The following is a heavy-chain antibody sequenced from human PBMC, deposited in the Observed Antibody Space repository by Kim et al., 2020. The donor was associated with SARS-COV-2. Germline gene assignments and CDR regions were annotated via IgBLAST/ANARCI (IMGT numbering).Heavy chain of an antibody. CDR2: ISWDSDYT. CDR1: GFTFDDYT. V-gene: IGHV3-43*01. J-gene: IGHJ6*02. CDR3: AKDRRDFWKSSDGMDV. Sequence: GGSLRLSCSASGFTFDDYTMHWIRQAPGRGLEWVSLISWDSDYTYYADSVKGRFTISRDNSKSSLYLQSNSLRTEDTALYYCAKDRRDFWKSSDGMDVWGQGSTVTVS. D-gene: IGHD3-3*01.